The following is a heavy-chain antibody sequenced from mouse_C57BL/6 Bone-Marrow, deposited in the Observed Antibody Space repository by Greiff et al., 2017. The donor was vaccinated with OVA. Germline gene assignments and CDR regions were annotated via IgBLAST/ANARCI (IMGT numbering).Heavy chain of an antibody. V-gene: IGHV1-26*01. D-gene: IGHD4-1*01. CDR1: GYTFTDYY. Sequence: EVQLQQSGPELVKPGASVKISCKASGYTFTDYYMNWVKQSHGKSLEWIGDINPNNGGTSYNQKFKGKATLTVDKSSSTAYMELRSLTSEDSAVYYCARRPLTGVSDYWGQGTTLTVSS. CDR3: ARRPLTGVSDY. J-gene: IGHJ2*01. CDR2: INPNNGGT.